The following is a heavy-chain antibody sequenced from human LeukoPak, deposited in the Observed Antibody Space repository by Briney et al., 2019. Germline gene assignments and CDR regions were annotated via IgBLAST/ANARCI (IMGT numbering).Heavy chain of an antibody. CDR2: ISGSGGST. CDR3: ARDIGSGSYQFDY. D-gene: IGHD3-10*01. J-gene: IGHJ4*02. CDR1: GFTFSSYA. Sequence: GGSLRLSCAASGFTFSSYAMSWVRQAPGKGLEWVSAISGSGGSTYYTDSVKGRFTISRDNAKNSLYLQMNSLRAEDTAVYYCARDIGSGSYQFDYWGQGTLVTVSS. V-gene: IGHV3-23*01.